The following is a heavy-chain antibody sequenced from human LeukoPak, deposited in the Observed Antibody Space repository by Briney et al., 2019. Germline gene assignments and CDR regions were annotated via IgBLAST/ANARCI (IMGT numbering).Heavy chain of an antibody. J-gene: IGHJ5*02. CDR1: GGSISSGDYY. CDR2: IYYSGST. Sequence: SQTLSLTCTVSGGSISSGDYYWSWIRQPPGKGLEWIGYIYYSGSTYYNPSLKSRVTISVDTSKNQFSLKLSSVTAADTAVYYCARGGLGGYFDWSDTDTWGQGTLVTVSS. D-gene: IGHD3-9*01. V-gene: IGHV4-30-4*08. CDR3: ARGGLGGYFDWSDTDT.